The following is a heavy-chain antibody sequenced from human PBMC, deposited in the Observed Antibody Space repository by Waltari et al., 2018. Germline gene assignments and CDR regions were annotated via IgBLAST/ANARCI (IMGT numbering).Heavy chain of an antibody. Sequence: EVQLLESGGGLVQPGGSLRLSCAASGFTFSSSAMSWVRQAPGKGLEWVSAISGSGGSTYYADSVKGRFTISRDNSKNTLYLQMNSLRAEDTAVYYCAKDLGEPGQGGSEHWGQGTLVTVSS. D-gene: IGHD1-26*01. CDR1: GFTFSSSA. J-gene: IGHJ1*01. V-gene: IGHV3-23*01. CDR2: ISGSGGST. CDR3: AKDLGEPGQGGSEH.